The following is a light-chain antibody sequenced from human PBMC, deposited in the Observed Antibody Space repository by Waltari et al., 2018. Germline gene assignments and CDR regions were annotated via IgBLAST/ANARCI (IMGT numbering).Light chain of an antibody. Sequence: DIQLTQSPSSLSASPRDRVTITCRASQSINSDLNWYQQKPGKAPKLLIYGTSSLQSGGPSRFSGSGSGTDFSLTINSLQPEDFAAYYCQQTYTTPYTFGQGTKLEIK. CDR3: QQTYTTPYT. CDR1: QSINSD. CDR2: GTS. V-gene: IGKV1-39*01. J-gene: IGKJ2*01.